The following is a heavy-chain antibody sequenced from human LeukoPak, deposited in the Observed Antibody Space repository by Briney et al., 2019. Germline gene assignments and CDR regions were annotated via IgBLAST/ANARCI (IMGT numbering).Heavy chain of an antibody. D-gene: IGHD3-10*01. CDR1: GYTFIGYY. CDR2: INPNSGGT. CDR3: ARVWFGESLGHTYYYYYYMDV. Sequence: ASVKVSCKASGYTFIGYYIHWVRQAPGQGLEWMGWINPNSGGTNYAQKFQGRVTMTRDTSISTAYMELSRLRSEDTAVYYCARVWFGESLGHTYYYYYYMDVWGKGTTVTVSS. V-gene: IGHV1-2*02. J-gene: IGHJ6*03.